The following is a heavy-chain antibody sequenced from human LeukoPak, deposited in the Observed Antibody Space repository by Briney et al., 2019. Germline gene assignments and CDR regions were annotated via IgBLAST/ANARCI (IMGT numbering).Heavy chain of an antibody. V-gene: IGHV3-7*03. J-gene: IGHJ4*02. Sequence: GGSLRLSCAASGFTFSDYWMSWVRQAPGKGLEWVANINQDRGAKYYVDSVRGRFTISRDNSKNTLYLQMNSLRAEDTAVYYCARITYYYDSSGYYRFYYFDYWGQGTLVTVSS. D-gene: IGHD3-22*01. CDR1: GFTFSDYW. CDR2: INQDRGAK. CDR3: ARITYYYDSSGYYRFYYFDY.